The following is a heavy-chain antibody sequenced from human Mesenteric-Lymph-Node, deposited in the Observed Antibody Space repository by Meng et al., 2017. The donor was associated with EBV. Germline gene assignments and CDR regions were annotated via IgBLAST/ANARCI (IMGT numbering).Heavy chain of an antibody. Sequence: VQPAESGPGGVRPSGPPSLPCAVSAGSIVSSHWWSWVRQPPGKGLVWIGEIFHIGITNYNPSLKNRVIMSVDKSTNQCSLNLSYVTAADTAAYYCATGERSGYVAHWGQGTLVTVSS. CDR1: AGSIVSSHW. CDR3: ATGERSGYVAH. D-gene: IGHD5-12*01. J-gene: IGHJ5*02. CDR2: IFHIGIT. V-gene: IGHV4-4*02.